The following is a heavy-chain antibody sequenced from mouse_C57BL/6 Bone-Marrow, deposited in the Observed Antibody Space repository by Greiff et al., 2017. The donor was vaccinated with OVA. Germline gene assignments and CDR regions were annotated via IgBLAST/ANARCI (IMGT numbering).Heavy chain of an antibody. CDR2: INSDGGST. V-gene: IGHV5-2*01. J-gene: IGHJ1*03. CDR1: EYEFPSHD. Sequence: EVKLQESGGGLVQPGESLKLSCESNEYEFPSHDMSWVRKTPEKRLELVAAINSDGGSTYYPDTMERRFIISRDNTKKTLYLQMSSLRSEDTALYYCAGLGYGNYRYFDVWGTGTTVTVSS. CDR3: AGLGYGNYRYFDV. D-gene: IGHD2-1*01.